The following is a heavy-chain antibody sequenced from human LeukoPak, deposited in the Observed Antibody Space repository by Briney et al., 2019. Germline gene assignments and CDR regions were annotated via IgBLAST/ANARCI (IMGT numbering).Heavy chain of an antibody. CDR1: GGTFSSYA. CDR2: IIPIFGTA. Sequence: SVKVSCKASGGTFSSYAISWVRQAPGQGLEWMGGIIPIFGTANYAQKFQGRVTTTTDESTSTAYMELSSLRSEDTAVYYCAIFKGSPYYYDSSGYSFDYWGQGTLVTVSS. D-gene: IGHD3-22*01. V-gene: IGHV1-69*05. J-gene: IGHJ4*02. CDR3: AIFKGSPYYYDSSGYSFDY.